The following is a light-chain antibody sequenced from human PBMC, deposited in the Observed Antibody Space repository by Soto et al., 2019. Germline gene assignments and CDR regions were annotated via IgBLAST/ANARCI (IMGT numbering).Light chain of an antibody. CDR3: QQYNNWPPWT. CDR1: QSVSSN. J-gene: IGKJ1*01. Sequence: EIVMTQSPATLSVSPGERATLSCRASQSVSSNLAWYQQKPGQAPRLLIYGASTRATGVPVRFSGSGSGTEFPLDISSLQSEDFAVYYCQQYNNWPPWTFGQGTKVEIK. V-gene: IGKV3-15*01. CDR2: GAS.